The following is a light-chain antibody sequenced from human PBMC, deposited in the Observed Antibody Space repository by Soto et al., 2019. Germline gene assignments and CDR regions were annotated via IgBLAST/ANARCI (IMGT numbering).Light chain of an antibody. CDR1: SSDVGGYNY. Sequence: SALTQPASVSGCRGQSITISCTGTSSDVGGYNYVSWYQQHPGKAPKLMIYDVSNRPSGVSNRFSGSKSGNTASLTISGLQAEDEADYYCSSYTSSSTRVFGPGTKVPVL. J-gene: IGLJ1*01. V-gene: IGLV2-14*01. CDR2: DVS. CDR3: SSYTSSSTRV.